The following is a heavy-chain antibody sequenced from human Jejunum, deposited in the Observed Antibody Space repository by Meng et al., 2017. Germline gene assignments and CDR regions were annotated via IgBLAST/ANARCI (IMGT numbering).Heavy chain of an antibody. CDR3: ATSTVTTSPVTFDH. D-gene: IGHD4-17*01. CDR1: GASITTSASD. CDR2: IHHTGST. J-gene: IGHJ4*02. Sequence: LRSPSAPRSSPCAVTGASITTSASDWGWLLQPPGKELEWIGSIHHTGSTYRNPSLMSRATTSVDTPKNQFSLKVTSVTAADTAVYYCATSTVTTSPVTFDHWGQGTLVTVSS. V-gene: IGHV4-39*07.